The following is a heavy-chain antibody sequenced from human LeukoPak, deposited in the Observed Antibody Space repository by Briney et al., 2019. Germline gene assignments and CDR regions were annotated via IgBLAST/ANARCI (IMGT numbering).Heavy chain of an antibody. Sequence: PGGSLRLSCAASGFTFSSYEMNWVRQAPGKGLEWVSYISNSGTAIYYADSVKGRFTISRDNAKSSLSLQMNSLRAEDTAVYYCARAGYSMDTEYFQHWGQGTLVTVSS. CDR3: ARAGYSMDTEYFQH. J-gene: IGHJ1*01. CDR1: GFTFSSYE. V-gene: IGHV3-48*03. CDR2: ISNSGTAI. D-gene: IGHD5-18*01.